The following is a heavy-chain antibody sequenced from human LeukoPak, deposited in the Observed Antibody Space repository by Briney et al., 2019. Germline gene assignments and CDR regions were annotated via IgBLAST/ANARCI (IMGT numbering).Heavy chain of an antibody. V-gene: IGHV4-59*11. CDR2: IYHDGST. D-gene: IGHD6-19*01. J-gene: IGHJ4*02. CDR3: ARGGWSKNY. Sequence: SETLSLTCTVSGGSISGHFWNWVRQPPGKGLEWIGYIYHDGSTKFNPSLKSRVTISVDTSNNQFSLKLRSVTAEDTAVYYCARGGWSKNYWGQGTLVTVSS. CDR1: GGSISGHF.